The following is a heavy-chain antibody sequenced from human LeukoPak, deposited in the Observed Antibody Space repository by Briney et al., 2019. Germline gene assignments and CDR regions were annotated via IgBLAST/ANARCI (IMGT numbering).Heavy chain of an antibody. D-gene: IGHD5-12*01. J-gene: IGHJ4*02. V-gene: IGHV3-15*01. CDR3: ATHTAGGYEAYYFDY. CDR1: GFTFSNAY. CDR2: IKSKSDGGQT. Sequence: GGSLRLFCAPSGFTFSNAYMNWVRQAPGKGLEWVARIKSKSDGGQTDYAAPVKGRFTISRDDSKKTLYLQMNSLITEDTALYYCATHTAGGYEAYYFDYWGQGTLVTVSS.